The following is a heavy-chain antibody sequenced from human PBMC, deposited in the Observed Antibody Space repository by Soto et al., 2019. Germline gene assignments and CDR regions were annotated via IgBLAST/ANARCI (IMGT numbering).Heavy chain of an antibody. CDR3: ARGSVDYYYMDV. D-gene: IGHD6-19*01. V-gene: IGHV3-21*01. CDR2: ISSSSSYI. Sequence: GGSLRLSCAASGFTFSSYSMNWVRQAPGKGLEWVSSISSSSSYIYYADSVKGRFTISRDNAKNSLYLQMNSLRAEDTAVYYCARGSVDYYYMDVWGKGTTVTVSS. J-gene: IGHJ6*03. CDR1: GFTFSSYS.